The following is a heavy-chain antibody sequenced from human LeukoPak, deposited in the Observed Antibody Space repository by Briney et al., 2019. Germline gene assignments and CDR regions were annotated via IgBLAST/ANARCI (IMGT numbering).Heavy chain of an antibody. CDR3: TSAIRRYCSGGSCYSD. J-gene: IGHJ4*02. D-gene: IGHD2-15*01. CDR1: GFTFSNAW. V-gene: IGHV3-15*01. Sequence: GGSLRLTCAASGFTFSNAWMSWVRQAPGKGLEWVGRIKSKTDGGTTDYAAPVKGRFTISRDDSKNTLYLQMNSLKTEDTAVYYCTSAIRRYCSGGSCYSDWGQGTLVTVSS. CDR2: IKSKTDGGTT.